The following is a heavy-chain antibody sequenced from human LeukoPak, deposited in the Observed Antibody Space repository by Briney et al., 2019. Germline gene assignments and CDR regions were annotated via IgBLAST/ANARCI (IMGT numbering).Heavy chain of an antibody. CDR3: ARGPDLSGYDIDYYYYGMDV. D-gene: IGHD5-12*01. Sequence: GGSLRLSCAASGFTFSSCAMSWVRQAPGKGLEWVSGISTRGDNTYYADSVKGRFTISRDNSKNTLYLQMNSLRAEDTAVYYCARGPDLSGYDIDYYYYGMDVWGQGTTVTVSS. CDR1: GFTFSSCA. V-gene: IGHV3-23*01. J-gene: IGHJ6*02. CDR2: ISTRGDNT.